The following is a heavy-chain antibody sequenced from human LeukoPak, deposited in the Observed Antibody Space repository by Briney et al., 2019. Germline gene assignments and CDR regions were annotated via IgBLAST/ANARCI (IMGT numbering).Heavy chain of an antibody. CDR3: ETGCFGGPIGY. Sequence: SVNVSCKASGGTFSSYAISWVRQAPGQGLEWMGGIIPIFGTANYAQKFQGRVTITADESTSTAYMELSSLGSEDTDVYYCETGCFGGPIGYWGQGTLVTVSS. CDR2: IIPIFGTA. CDR1: GGTFSSYA. J-gene: IGHJ4*02. D-gene: IGHD4-23*01. V-gene: IGHV1-69*01.